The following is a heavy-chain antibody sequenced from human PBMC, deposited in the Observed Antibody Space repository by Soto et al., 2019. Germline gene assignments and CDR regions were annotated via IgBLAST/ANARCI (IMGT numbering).Heavy chain of an antibody. J-gene: IGHJ4*02. Sequence: ASVKVSCKASGYTFTSYGISWVRQAPGQGLEWMGWISAYNGNTNYAQKLQGRVTMTTDTSTSTAYMELRSLRSDDTAVYYCARDADIAVAGTAFDYWGQGTLVTVSS. V-gene: IGHV1-18*01. CDR3: ARDADIAVAGTAFDY. CDR1: GYTFTSYG. CDR2: ISAYNGNT. D-gene: IGHD6-19*01.